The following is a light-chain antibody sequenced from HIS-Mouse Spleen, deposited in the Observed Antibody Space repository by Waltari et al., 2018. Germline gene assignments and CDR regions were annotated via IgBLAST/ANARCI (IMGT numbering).Light chain of an antibody. J-gene: IGLJ3*02. Sequence: QSALTQPRSVSGSPGQSVTISCTGTSSDVGGYTYVSWYQQHPGKAPKLMIYDVSNRPSGVSNRFSGSKSGNTASLTISGLQAEDEADYYCSSYTSSSTRVFGGGTKLTVL. CDR2: DVS. V-gene: IGLV2-14*03. CDR1: SSDVGGYTY. CDR3: SSYTSSSTRV.